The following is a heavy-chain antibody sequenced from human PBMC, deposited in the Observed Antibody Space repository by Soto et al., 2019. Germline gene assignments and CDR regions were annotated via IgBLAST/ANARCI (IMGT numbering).Heavy chain of an antibody. CDR1: GGTFSSYA. D-gene: IGHD4-17*01. J-gene: IGHJ5*02. CDR3: ARDLGYGGNSAVWFDP. V-gene: IGHV1-69*13. Sequence: GASVKVSCKASGGTFSSYAISWVRQAPGQGLEWMGGIIPIFGTANYAQKFQGRVTITADESTSTAYMELSSLRSEDTAVYYCARDLGYGGNSAVWFDPWGQGTLVTVSS. CDR2: IIPIFGTA.